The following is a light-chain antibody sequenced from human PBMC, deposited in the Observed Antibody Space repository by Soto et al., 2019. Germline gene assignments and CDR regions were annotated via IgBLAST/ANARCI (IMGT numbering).Light chain of an antibody. CDR2: DVS. Sequence: QSALTQPRSVSGSPGQSVTISCTGTSSDVAAYNYVSWYQQHPGKAPKLLICDVSRRPSGVPDRFSGSKSGNTASLTISGLQAEDEADYYCCSYAGSYIYVVFGGGTKLTVL. CDR3: CSYAGSYIYVV. CDR1: SSDVAAYNY. J-gene: IGLJ2*01. V-gene: IGLV2-11*01.